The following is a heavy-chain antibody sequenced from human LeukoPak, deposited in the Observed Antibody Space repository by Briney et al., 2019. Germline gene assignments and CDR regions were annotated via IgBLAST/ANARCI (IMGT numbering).Heavy chain of an antibody. V-gene: IGHV1-18*01. D-gene: IGHD2-2*01. CDR3: ARAHFAPGYCSSTSCSNSWFDP. Sequence: ASVKVSCKASGYTFTSYGISWVRQAPGQGLEWMGRISAYNGNTNYAQKLQGRVTMTTDTSTSTAYMELRSLRSDDTAVYYCARAHFAPGYCSSTSCSNSWFDPWGQGTLVTVSS. CDR2: ISAYNGNT. J-gene: IGHJ5*02. CDR1: GYTFTSYG.